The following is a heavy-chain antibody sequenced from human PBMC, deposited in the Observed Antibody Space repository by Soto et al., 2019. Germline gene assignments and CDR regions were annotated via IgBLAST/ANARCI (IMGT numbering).Heavy chain of an antibody. CDR2: INPSGGST. CDR3: ARDGVVLAPMDV. D-gene: IGHD3-3*02. V-gene: IGHV1-46*01. CDR1: GYTFTSYY. Sequence: ASVKVACKASGYTFTSYYMHWVRQAPGQGLEWMGIINPSGGSTSYAQKFQGRVTMTRDTSTSTVYMELSSLRSEDTAVYYCARDGVVLAPMDVWGQGTTVTVSS. J-gene: IGHJ6*02.